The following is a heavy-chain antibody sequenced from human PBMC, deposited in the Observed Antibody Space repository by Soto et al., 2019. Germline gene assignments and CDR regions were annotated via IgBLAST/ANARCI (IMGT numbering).Heavy chain of an antibody. D-gene: IGHD4-4*01. J-gene: IGHJ3*02. V-gene: IGHV1-18*01. CDR3: ARDRTTVTTSYAFDI. CDR2: ISAYNGNT. Sequence: ASVKVSCKASGYTFTSYGISWVRQAPGQGLEWMGWISAYNGNTNYAQKLQGRVTITADKSTSTAYMELSSLRSEDTAVYYCARDRTTVTTSYAFDIWGQGTKVT. CDR1: GYTFTSYG.